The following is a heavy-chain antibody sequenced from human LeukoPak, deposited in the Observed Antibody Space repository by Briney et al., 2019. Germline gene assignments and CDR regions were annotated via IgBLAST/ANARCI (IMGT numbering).Heavy chain of an antibody. D-gene: IGHD5-12*01. CDR2: ISSSSSYI. CDR3: ARYDYGRSGFDY. Sequence: PGGSLRLSCAASGFTFSSYSMNWVRQAPGKGLEWVSSISSSSSYIYYADSVKGRFTISRDNSKNTLYLQMNSLRAEDTAVYYCARYDYGRSGFDYWGQGTLVTVSS. CDR1: GFTFSSYS. J-gene: IGHJ4*02. V-gene: IGHV3-21*01.